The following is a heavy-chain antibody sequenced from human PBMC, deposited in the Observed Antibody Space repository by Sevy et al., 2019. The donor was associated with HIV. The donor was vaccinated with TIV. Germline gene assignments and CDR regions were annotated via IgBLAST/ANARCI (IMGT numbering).Heavy chain of an antibody. Sequence: SETLSLTCTVSGGSVSSDTYYWTWIRQPPGKGLEFIGYIYYNVRINYNPSLKSRVTISVDTSKNQFSLKVTSVTAADTAIYYCTRVGGLTDYGMDVWGQGTTVTVSS. CDR1: GGSVSSDTYY. CDR3: TRVGGLTDYGMDV. CDR2: IYYNVRI. J-gene: IGHJ6*02. V-gene: IGHV4-61*01. D-gene: IGHD1-26*01.